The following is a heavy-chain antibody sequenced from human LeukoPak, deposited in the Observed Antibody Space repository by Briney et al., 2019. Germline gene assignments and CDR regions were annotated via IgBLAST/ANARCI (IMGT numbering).Heavy chain of an antibody. CDR3: ARSGTMVRGDGIDY. Sequence: GASVKVSCKASGYTFTSYDINWVRQATGQGLEWMGWMNPNSGNTGYAQKFQGRVTMTRNTSISTAYMELSSLRSEDTAVYYCARSGTMVRGDGIDYWGQGTLVTVSS. J-gene: IGHJ4*02. CDR2: MNPNSGNT. D-gene: IGHD3-10*01. V-gene: IGHV1-8*01. CDR1: GYTFTSYD.